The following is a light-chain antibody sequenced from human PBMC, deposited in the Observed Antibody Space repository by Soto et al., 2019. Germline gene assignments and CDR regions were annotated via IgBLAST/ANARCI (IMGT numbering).Light chain of an antibody. CDR3: QSYDSSLSAFVV. V-gene: IGLV1-40*01. J-gene: IGLJ2*01. Sequence: QSVLTQPPSVSGAPGQRVTISCTGSSSNIGAGYDVHWYQQLPGTAPKLLIYVDNNRPSGVPDRFSGSKSGTSASLAITGLQAEDEADYYCQSYDSSLSAFVVFGGGTKLTVL. CDR1: SSNIGAGYD. CDR2: VDN.